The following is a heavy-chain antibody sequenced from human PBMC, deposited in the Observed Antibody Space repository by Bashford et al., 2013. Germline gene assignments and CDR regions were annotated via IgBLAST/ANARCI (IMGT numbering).Heavy chain of an antibody. CDR2: ISAYNGNT. V-gene: IGHV1-18*01. CDR3: ARGQGEVAATFXNYYYGMDV. Sequence: WVRQAPGQGLEWMGWISAYNGNTNYAQKLQGRVTMTTDTSTSTAYMELRSLRSEDTAVYYCARGQGEVAATFXNYYYGMDVWGQGTTVTVSS. D-gene: IGHD2-15*01. J-gene: IGHJ6*02.